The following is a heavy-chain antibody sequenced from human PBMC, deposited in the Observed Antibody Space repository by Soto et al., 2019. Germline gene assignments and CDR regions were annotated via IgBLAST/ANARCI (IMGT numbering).Heavy chain of an antibody. V-gene: IGHV3-48*02. CDR1: GFTFSSYS. Sequence: GGSLRLSCAASGFTFSSYSMNWVRQAPGKGLEWVSYISSSSSTIYYAGSVKGQFTISRDNAKNSLYLQMNSLRDEDTAVYYCAREVKYKTYYDSDGGMDVWGQGTTVTVSS. J-gene: IGHJ6*02. CDR2: ISSSSSTI. D-gene: IGHD3-3*01. CDR3: AREVKYKTYYDSDGGMDV.